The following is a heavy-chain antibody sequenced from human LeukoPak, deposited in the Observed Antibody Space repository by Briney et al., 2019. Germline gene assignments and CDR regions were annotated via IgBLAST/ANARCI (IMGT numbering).Heavy chain of an antibody. Sequence: SGGSLRLSCAVSGLTFSSYSMSWVRQAPGKGLEWVSSISSSSSYIYYADSVKGRFTISRDNAKNSLYLQMNSLRAEDTAVYYCARASRFTMAVVIWGQGTMVTVSS. CDR1: GLTFSSYS. CDR2: ISSSSSYI. J-gene: IGHJ3*01. CDR3: ARASRFTMAVVI. D-gene: IGHD3-22*01. V-gene: IGHV3-21*01.